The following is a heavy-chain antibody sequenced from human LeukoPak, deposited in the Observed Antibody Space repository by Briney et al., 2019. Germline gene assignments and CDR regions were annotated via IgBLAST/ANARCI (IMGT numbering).Heavy chain of an antibody. CDR2: IVVGSGNT. CDR1: GFTFTSSA. Sequence: ASVKVSCKASGFTFTSSAMQWARQARGQRLEWIGWIVVGSGNTNYAQKFQERVTITRDMSTSTAYMELSSLRSEDTAVYYCAADLWFGELLLIGAFDIWGQGTMVTVSS. J-gene: IGHJ3*02. D-gene: IGHD3-10*01. CDR3: AADLWFGELLLIGAFDI. V-gene: IGHV1-58*02.